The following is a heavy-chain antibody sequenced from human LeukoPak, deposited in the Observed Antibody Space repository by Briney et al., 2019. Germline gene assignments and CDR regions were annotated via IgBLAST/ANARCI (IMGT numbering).Heavy chain of an antibody. V-gene: IGHV3-33*01. D-gene: IGHD3-22*01. CDR1: GFTFSSYG. J-gene: IGHJ4*02. Sequence: GGSLRLSCAASGFTFSSYGMHWVRQAPGKGLEWVAVIWYDGSNKYYADPVKGRFTISRDNSKNTLYLQMNSLRAEDTAVYYCARDRYDSSGYYPDYWGQGTLVTVSS. CDR3: ARDRYDSSGYYPDY. CDR2: IWYDGSNK.